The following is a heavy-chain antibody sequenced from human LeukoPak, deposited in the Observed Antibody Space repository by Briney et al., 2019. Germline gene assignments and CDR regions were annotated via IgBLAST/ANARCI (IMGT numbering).Heavy chain of an antibody. CDR1: GFTFSRYS. V-gene: IGHV3-21*01. D-gene: IGHD3-3*01. Sequence: PGGSLRLSCAASGFTFSRYSMNWVRQAPGKGLEWVSSISSSSSYIYYADSVKGRFTISRDNAKNSLYLQMNSLRAEDTAVYYCAREYDFWSGYYPYFDYWGQGTLVTVSS. CDR2: ISSSSSYI. CDR3: AREYDFWSGYYPYFDY. J-gene: IGHJ4*02.